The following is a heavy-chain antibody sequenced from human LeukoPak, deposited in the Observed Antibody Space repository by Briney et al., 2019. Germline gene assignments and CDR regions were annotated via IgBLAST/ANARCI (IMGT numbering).Heavy chain of an antibody. D-gene: IGHD6-19*01. CDR2: ISGDGGST. CDR3: AKEFLPSGGQSGYDY. V-gene: IGHV3-43*02. Sequence: PGGSLRLSCAASGFTFDDYAMHWVRQAPGKGLEWVSLISGDGGSTYYADSVKGRFTISRDNSKNSLYLQMNSLRTEDTALYYGAKEFLPSGGQSGYDYWGQGTLVTVSS. CDR1: GFTFDDYA. J-gene: IGHJ4*02.